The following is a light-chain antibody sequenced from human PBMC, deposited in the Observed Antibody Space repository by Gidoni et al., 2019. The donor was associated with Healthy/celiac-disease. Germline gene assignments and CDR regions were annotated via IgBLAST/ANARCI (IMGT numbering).Light chain of an antibody. CDR2: DDS. J-gene: IGLJ2*01. CDR1: NIGSKS. V-gene: IGLV3-21*02. Sequence: SYVLTQPPSVSVAPGQTARITCGGNNIGSKSGHWYKQQPRQAPVLVVYDDSDRPSGIPERFSGSNSGNPATLTISRVEAGDEADYYCQVGDSSSDHPHVVFGGGTKLTVL. CDR3: QVGDSSSDHPHVV.